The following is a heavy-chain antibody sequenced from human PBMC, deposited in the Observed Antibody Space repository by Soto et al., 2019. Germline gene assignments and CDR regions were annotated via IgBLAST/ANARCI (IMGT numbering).Heavy chain of an antibody. Sequence: QVQLVQSGAEVKKPGASVKVSCKASGYTFTSYGISWVRQAPGQGLEWMGWISAYNGKTNYAQKLQGIVNMTTDTSTSTAYMELRSLRSDDTAVDCCVVAAQPYYFDYWGQGTLVTVSS. CDR2: ISAYNGKT. J-gene: IGHJ4*02. CDR3: VVAAQPYYFDY. V-gene: IGHV1-18*01. D-gene: IGHD2-15*01. CDR1: GYTFTSYG.